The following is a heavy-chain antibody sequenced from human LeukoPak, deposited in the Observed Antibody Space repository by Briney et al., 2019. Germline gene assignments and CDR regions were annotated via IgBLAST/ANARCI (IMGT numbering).Heavy chain of an antibody. CDR3: ARVDTVMAYYFDL. Sequence: AGGSLRLSCAASGFTFSSFALSWVRQAPGKGLEWISGISGSGGRTDYADSVMGRFTISRHNSRNTLYLQMNSLRAEDTAVYYCARVDTVMAYYFDLWGQGTLVTVSS. J-gene: IGHJ4*02. CDR2: ISGSGGRT. CDR1: GFTFSSFA. D-gene: IGHD5-18*01. V-gene: IGHV3-23*01.